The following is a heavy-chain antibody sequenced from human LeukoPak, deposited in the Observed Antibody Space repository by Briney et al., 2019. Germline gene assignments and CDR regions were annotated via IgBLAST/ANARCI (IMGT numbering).Heavy chain of an antibody. CDR2: SNDGSNQ. CDR3: AKGGGLEWLLDY. Sequence: QPGGSLRLSCAASGFTFTYYAMHWVRRAPGKGLEWVSVSNDGSNQDYADSVKGRFTISRDNSKNTLYLQMNSLRAEDTAVYYCAKGGGLEWLLDYWGQGTLVTVSS. V-gene: IGHV3-30-3*01. J-gene: IGHJ4*02. CDR1: GFTFTYYA. D-gene: IGHD3-3*01.